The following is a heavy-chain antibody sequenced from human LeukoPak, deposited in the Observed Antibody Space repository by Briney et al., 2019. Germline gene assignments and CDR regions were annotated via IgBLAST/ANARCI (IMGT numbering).Heavy chain of an antibody. CDR2: IYSGSGT. Sequence: PGGSLRLSCAASGFTVSSNYMSWVRQAPGKGLEWVSVIYSGSGTDYADSVKGRFTLSRDNSKNTLYLQMNSLRAEDTAVYYCARSRVCYGWGSYWGQGTLVTVSS. CDR1: GFTVSSNY. D-gene: IGHD3-10*01. J-gene: IGHJ4*02. CDR3: ARSRVCYGWGSY. V-gene: IGHV3-66*01.